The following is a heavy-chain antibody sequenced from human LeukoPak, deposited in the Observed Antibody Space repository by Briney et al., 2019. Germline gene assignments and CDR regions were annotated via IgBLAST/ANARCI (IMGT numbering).Heavy chain of an antibody. J-gene: IGHJ4*02. Sequence: SVKVSCKASGFTFTSSAMQWVRQARGQRLEWIGWIVVGSGNTNYAQKFQERVTITRDMSTSTAYMELSSLRSEDTAVYYCAAAEVLAAVALDYWGRGTLVTVSS. CDR3: AAAEVLAAVALDY. V-gene: IGHV1-58*02. CDR1: GFTFTSSA. CDR2: IVVGSGNT. D-gene: IGHD6-19*01.